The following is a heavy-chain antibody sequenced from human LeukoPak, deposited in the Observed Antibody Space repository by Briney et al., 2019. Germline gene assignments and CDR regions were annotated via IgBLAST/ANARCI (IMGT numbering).Heavy chain of an antibody. Sequence: ASVKVSCKASGGTFSSYAISWVRQAPGQGLEWMGGIIPIFGTANYAQKFQGRVTITADESTSTAYMELSSLRSEDTAVYYCARGARYYYTDAFDIWGQGTMVTVSS. CDR2: IIPIFGTA. J-gene: IGHJ3*02. CDR1: GGTFSSYA. CDR3: ARGARYYYTDAFDI. D-gene: IGHD3-22*01. V-gene: IGHV1-69*13.